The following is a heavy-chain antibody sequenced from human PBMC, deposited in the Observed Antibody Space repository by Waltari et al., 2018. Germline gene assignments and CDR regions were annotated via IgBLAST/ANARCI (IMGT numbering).Heavy chain of an antibody. J-gene: IGHJ4*02. CDR3: ATYILAYGSDY. CDR2: IVAEEGET. V-gene: IGHV1-24*01. D-gene: IGHD4-17*01. CDR1: GYTLTELS. Sequence: QVQLVQSGAEVKKPGASVKVSCKVSGYTLTELSMHWVRAAPGKGREWMEGIVAEEGETRYAQKFQGSVSMTEDISTVTAYMELSRLRSEDTAVYYSATYILAYGSDYWGQGTLVTVSS.